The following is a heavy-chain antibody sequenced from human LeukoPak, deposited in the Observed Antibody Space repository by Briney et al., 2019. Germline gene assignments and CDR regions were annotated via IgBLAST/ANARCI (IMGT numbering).Heavy chain of an antibody. CDR2: IYYSGST. CDR1: GXSISSSNHY. V-gene: IGHV4-39*01. J-gene: IGHJ4*02. D-gene: IGHD2-21*02. Sequence: SETLSLTCTVSGXSISSSNHYWGWIRQPPGKGLEWIWTIYYSGSTYYIRSLMSRVTISLATYKNQFSLRLSSVAAADTALYYCARHDCGGDCYSRPNYYFDYWGQGTLVTVSS. CDR3: ARHDCGGDCYSRPNYYFDY.